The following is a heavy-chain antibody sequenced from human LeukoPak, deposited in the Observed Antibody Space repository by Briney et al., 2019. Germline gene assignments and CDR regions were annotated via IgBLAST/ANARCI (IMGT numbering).Heavy chain of an antibody. CDR2: ISAYNGNT. CDR3: ARAEEGQEVATFDY. CDR1: GYTFTSYG. Sequence: ASVKVSCRASGYTFTSYGISWVRQAPGQGLEWMGWISAYNGNTNCAQKLQGRVTMTTDTSTSTAYMELRSLRSDDTAVYYCARAEEGQEVATFDYWGQGTLVTVSS. D-gene: IGHD5-12*01. J-gene: IGHJ4*02. V-gene: IGHV1-18*01.